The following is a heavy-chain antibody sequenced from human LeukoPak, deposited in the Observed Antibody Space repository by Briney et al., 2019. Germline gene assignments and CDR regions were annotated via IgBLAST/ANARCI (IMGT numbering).Heavy chain of an antibody. D-gene: IGHD1-20*01. CDR1: GFTFSSYS. CDR2: ISSSSSHI. J-gene: IGHJ4*02. Sequence: PGGSLRLSCAASGFTFSSYSMNWVRQAPGKGLEWVSSISSSSSHIYYADSAKGRFTIFRDNAKSSLYLQMNSLRAEDTAVYYCARILVSGTTNWGQGTLVTVSS. CDR3: ARILVSGTTN. V-gene: IGHV3-21*01.